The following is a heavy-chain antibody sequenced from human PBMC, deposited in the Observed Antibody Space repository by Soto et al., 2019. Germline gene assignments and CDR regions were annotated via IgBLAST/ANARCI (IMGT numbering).Heavy chain of an antibody. CDR2: ISSSSSYI. Sequence: EVQLVESGGGLVKPGGSLRLSCAASGFTFSSYSMNWVRQAPGKGLEWVSSISSSSSYIYYADSVKGRFTISRDNAKNSLYLQMNSLRAQDTAVYYCARRNYDQFYYYGLDVSGQGTTVTVSS. D-gene: IGHD1-7*01. CDR1: GFTFSSYS. V-gene: IGHV3-21*01. CDR3: ARRNYDQFYYYGLDV. J-gene: IGHJ6*02.